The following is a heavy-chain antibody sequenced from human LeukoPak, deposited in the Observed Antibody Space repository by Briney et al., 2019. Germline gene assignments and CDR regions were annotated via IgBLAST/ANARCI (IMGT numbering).Heavy chain of an antibody. CDR2: IWYDGSNK. J-gene: IGHJ4*02. V-gene: IGHV3-33*01. CDR1: GFTFSSYG. CDR3: ARDGFGYSGYFDY. Sequence: GSLRLSCAASGFTFSSYGMHWVRQAPGKGLEWVAVIWYDGSNKYYADSVKGRFTISRDNSKNTLYLQMNSLRAEDTAVYYCARDGFGYSGYFDYWGQGTLVTVSS. D-gene: IGHD5-12*01.